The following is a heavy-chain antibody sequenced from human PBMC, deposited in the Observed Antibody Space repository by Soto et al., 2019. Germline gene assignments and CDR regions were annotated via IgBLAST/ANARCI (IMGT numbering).Heavy chain of an antibody. V-gene: IGHV4-34*12. CDR3: ARPHYESNTFYSYFDY. D-gene: IGHD3-22*01. J-gene: IGHJ4*02. Sequence: PSETLSLTCEVYGGSFSGYYWSWIRQPPGKGLEWIGEIFHGGSTIYSPSLKSRVTISVDTSKNQFSLELSSVTAADTAVYYCARPHYESNTFYSYFDYWGQGTLVTVSS. CDR2: IFHGGST. CDR1: GGSFSGYY.